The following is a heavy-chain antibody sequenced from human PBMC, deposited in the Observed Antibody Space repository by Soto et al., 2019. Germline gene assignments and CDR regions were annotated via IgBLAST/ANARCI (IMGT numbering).Heavy chain of an antibody. CDR1: GFTFSSYT. D-gene: IGHD3-22*01. V-gene: IGHV3-21*01. Sequence: EVQLVESGGGLVKPGGSLRLSCAASGFTFSSYTMNWVRQAPGKGLEWVSSISSSSSYIYHADSVKGRFTISRDNAKNSLYLQMNSLRAEDTAVYYCARDFSSAYYYFDYWGQGTLVTVSS. J-gene: IGHJ4*02. CDR3: ARDFSSAYYYFDY. CDR2: ISSSSSYI.